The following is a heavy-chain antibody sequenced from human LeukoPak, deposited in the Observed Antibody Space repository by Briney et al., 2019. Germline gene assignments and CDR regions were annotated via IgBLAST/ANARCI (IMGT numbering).Heavy chain of an antibody. CDR3: ARYYCSGGGCYSLADY. J-gene: IGHJ4*02. D-gene: IGHD2-15*01. CDR1: GGSFSDYY. V-gene: IGHV4-34*01. CDR2: ITHSGST. Sequence: SETLSLICAVYGGSFSDYYWSWIRQPPGKGLEWIGEITHSGSTNYNPSLKSRVTMSVDTSKNQFSLKLSSVTAADTAVYYCARYYCSGGGCYSLADYWGQGTLVTVSS.